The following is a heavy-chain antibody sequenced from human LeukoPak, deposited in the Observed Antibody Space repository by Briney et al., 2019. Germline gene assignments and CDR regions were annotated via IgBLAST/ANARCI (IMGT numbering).Heavy chain of an antibody. CDR2: ISSSSSTI. D-gene: IGHD1-26*01. CDR3: ARDGDSGSYYALDY. Sequence: PGGSLRLSCAASGFTFSSYSMNWVRQAPGKGLEWVSYISSSSSTIYYADSVKGRFTISRDNAKNSLYLQMNSLRAEDTAVYYCARDGDSGSYYALDYWGQGTLVTVSS. J-gene: IGHJ4*02. CDR1: GFTFSSYS. V-gene: IGHV3-48*04.